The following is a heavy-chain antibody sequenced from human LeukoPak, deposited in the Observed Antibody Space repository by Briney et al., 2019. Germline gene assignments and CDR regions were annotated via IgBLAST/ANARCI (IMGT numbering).Heavy chain of an antibody. D-gene: IGHD2/OR15-2a*01. CDR3: AKDSAKKYDDY. CDR1: GFTFDDCA. CDR2: ISGSDGST. V-gene: IGHV3-23*01. Sequence: GGSLRLSCAAPGFTFDDCAMHWVRQAPGKGLEWVSGISGSDGSTNYADSVKGRFTISRENSKNTLYLQMNSLRAEDTAVYYCAKDSAKKYDDYWGQGTLVAVSS. J-gene: IGHJ4*02.